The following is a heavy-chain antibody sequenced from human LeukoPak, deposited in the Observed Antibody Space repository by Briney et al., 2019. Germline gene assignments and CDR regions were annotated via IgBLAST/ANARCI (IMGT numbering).Heavy chain of an antibody. J-gene: IGHJ4*02. CDR3: ARTPKDSYYFDY. CDR2: ISDSGGS. D-gene: IGHD2-15*01. V-gene: IGHV4-61*01. CDR1: GGSVSSGISY. Sequence: SETLSLTCSVSGGSVSSGISYWSWIRQPPGEGLEWIAYISDSGGSDYNPSLRGRVTISLDTSKNQFSLKLSSVTAADTAVYYCARTPKDSYYFDYWGQGTLVTVSS.